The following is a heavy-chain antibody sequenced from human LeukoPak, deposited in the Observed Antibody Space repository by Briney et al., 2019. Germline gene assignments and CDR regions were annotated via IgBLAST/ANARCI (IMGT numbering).Heavy chain of an antibody. CDR3: ARNLWELPYYYMDV. V-gene: IGHV1-2*02. CDR1: GYTFTGYY. D-gene: IGHD1-26*01. J-gene: IGHJ6*03. CDR2: INPNSGGT. Sequence: GASVKVSCKASGYTFTGYYMHWVRQAPGQGLEWMGWINPNSGGTNYAQKFQGRVTMTRDTSISTAYMELSRLRSDDTAVYYCARNLWELPYYYMDVWGKGTTVTVSS.